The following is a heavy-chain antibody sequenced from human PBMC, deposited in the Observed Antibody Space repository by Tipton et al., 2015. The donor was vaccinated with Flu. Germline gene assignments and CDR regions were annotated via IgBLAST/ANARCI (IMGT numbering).Heavy chain of an antibody. V-gene: IGHV1-2*06. CDR1: GYTFTGYY. D-gene: IGHD4-17*01. CDR3: ARDRGLGGGGYYGDNTNVGY. J-gene: IGHJ4*02. Sequence: QMQLVQSGAEVKKPGASVKVSCKASGYTFTGYYMHWVRQAPGQGLEWMGRINPNSGGTNYAQKFQGRVTMTRDTSISTAYMELSRLRSDDTAVYYCARDRGLGGGGYYGDNTNVGYWGQGTLVTVSS. CDR2: INPNSGGT.